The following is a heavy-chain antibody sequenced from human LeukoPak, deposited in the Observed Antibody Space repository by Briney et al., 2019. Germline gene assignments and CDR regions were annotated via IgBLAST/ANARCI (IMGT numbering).Heavy chain of an antibody. CDR3: ASHSGYYFFN. CDR2: ISHRGST. CDR1: SGSSSGYY. V-gene: IGHV4-34*01. D-gene: IGHD5-12*01. Sequence: SETLSLTCAVNSGSSSGYYWSWIRQPPGKGLEWIGQISHRGSTNYNPSLKSRVTISVDTSKNQLSLKVSSVTAADTAVYYCASHSGYYFFNWGQGTLVTVSS. J-gene: IGHJ4*02.